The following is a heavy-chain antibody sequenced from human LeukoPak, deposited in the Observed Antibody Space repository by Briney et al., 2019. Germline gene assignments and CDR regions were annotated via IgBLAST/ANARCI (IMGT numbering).Heavy chain of an antibody. CDR2: IYSGGST. Sequence: AGGSLRLSCAASGFTVSSNYMSWVRQAPGKGLEWVAAIYSGGSTYYADSVKGRFTISRDNAKDTLFLQMTSLRVEDTAVYSCASLLTPYHGSGGGSVDVWGQGTTVTVSS. V-gene: IGHV3-53*01. D-gene: IGHD3-10*01. CDR3: ASLLTPYHGSGGGSVDV. J-gene: IGHJ6*02. CDR1: GFTVSSNY.